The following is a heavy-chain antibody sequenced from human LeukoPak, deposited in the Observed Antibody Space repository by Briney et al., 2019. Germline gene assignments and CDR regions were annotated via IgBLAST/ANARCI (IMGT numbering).Heavy chain of an antibody. Sequence: GGSLRLSCAASGFTFSSYSMTWVRQAPGKGLQWVSSIRATGDTTFYADSVKGRFTISRDNSKNTLYLQMNSLRAEDTAVYYCARGGYTTYFDYWGQGLLVTVSS. J-gene: IGHJ4*02. V-gene: IGHV3-23*01. D-gene: IGHD6-13*01. CDR2: IRATGDTT. CDR1: GFTFSSYS. CDR3: ARGGYTTYFDY.